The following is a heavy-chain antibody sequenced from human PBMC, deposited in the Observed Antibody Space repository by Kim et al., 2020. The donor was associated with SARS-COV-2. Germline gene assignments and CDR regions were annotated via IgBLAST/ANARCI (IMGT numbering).Heavy chain of an antibody. Sequence: TYYAASVKVRGTMSSDKSKNMRYLHMNSLRVEDTAVYYCAKGVINSGFDYWGQGTQVTVSS. CDR2: T. D-gene: IGHD1-26*01. CDR3: AKGVINSGFDY. V-gene: IGHV3-23*01. J-gene: IGHJ4*02.